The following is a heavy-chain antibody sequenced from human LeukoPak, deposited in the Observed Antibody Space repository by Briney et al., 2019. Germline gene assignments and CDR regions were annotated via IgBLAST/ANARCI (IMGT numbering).Heavy chain of an antibody. V-gene: IGHV3-74*01. CDR3: ARPYGNPKANWFDP. CDR1: GFTFSSYW. D-gene: IGHD3-10*01. CDR2: INSDGSST. J-gene: IGHJ5*02. Sequence: PGGSLRLSCAASGFTFSSYWMHWVRQAPGKGLVWVSRINSDGSSTSYADSVKGRFTISRDNAKNTLYLQMNSLRAEDTAGYYCARPYGNPKANWFDPWGQGTLVTVSS.